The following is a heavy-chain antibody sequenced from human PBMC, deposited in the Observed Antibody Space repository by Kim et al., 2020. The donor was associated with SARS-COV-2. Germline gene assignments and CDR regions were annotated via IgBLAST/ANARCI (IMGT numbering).Heavy chain of an antibody. CDR3: ARERSSIVIIGATDS. J-gene: IGHJ4*02. D-gene: IGHD3-16*02. V-gene: IGHV3-33*01. Sequence: VDSGKGRFTISRDNSKNTLYLQMNSLRAEDTAVYYCARERSSIVIIGATDSWGQGALVTVSS.